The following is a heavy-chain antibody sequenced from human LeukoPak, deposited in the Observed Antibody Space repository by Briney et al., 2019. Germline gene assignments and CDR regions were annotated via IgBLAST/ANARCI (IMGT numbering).Heavy chain of an antibody. CDR1: GYTFTSYG. J-gene: IGHJ4*02. D-gene: IGHD1-7*01. Sequence: ASVKVSCKASGYTFTSYGISWVRQAPGQGLEWMGWISAYNGNTNYAQKLQGRVTMTTDTSTRTAYMELRSLRSDDTAVYYCARDRIFITGTTEPWFYWGQGTLVTVSS. CDR2: ISAYNGNT. CDR3: ARDRIFITGTTEPWFY. V-gene: IGHV1-18*01.